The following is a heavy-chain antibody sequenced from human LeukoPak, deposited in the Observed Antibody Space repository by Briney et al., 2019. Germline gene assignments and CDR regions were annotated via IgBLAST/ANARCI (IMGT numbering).Heavy chain of an antibody. CDR1: GYTFTGYY. CDR3: ATQATSGWHFS. D-gene: IGHD6-19*01. J-gene: IGHJ5*02. V-gene: IGHV1-2*02. CDR2: INPNSGGT. Sequence: ASVKVSCKASGYTFTGYYMHWVRQAPGQGPEWMGWINPNSGGTNYAQKFQGRVTMTRDTSLSTVYMELSRLRSDDTAVYYCATQATSGWHFSWGQGTLVTVSS.